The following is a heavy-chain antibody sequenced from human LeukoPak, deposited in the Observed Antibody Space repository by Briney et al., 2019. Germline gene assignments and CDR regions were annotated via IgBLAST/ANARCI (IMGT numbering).Heavy chain of an antibody. Sequence: SETLSLTCAVYGGSFSGYYWSWIRQPPGKGLEWIGEINHSGSTNYNPSLKSQVTISVDTSKNQFSLKLSSVTAADTAVYYCARDPGLPWAFDIWGQGTMVTVSS. CDR3: ARDPGLPWAFDI. J-gene: IGHJ3*02. CDR1: GGSFSGYY. D-gene: IGHD5-12*01. CDR2: INHSGST. V-gene: IGHV4-34*01.